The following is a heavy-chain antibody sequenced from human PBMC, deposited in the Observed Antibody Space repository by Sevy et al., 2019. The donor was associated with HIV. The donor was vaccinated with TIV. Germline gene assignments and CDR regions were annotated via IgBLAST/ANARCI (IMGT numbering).Heavy chain of an antibody. D-gene: IGHD4-17*01. CDR1: GLSVSDNY. V-gene: IGHV3-33*08. CDR3: ARDLEFYDSGDYGPAFMPDF. J-gene: IGHJ4*01. CDR2: IWFDGSNT. Sequence: GGSLRLSCAGSGLSVSDNYMNWVRQAPGKGLEWVAVIWFDGSNTYYADSVKGRFTISRDIAKNTLHLQMNSLRAEDTAVYYCARDLEFYDSGDYGPAFMPDFWGHRTLVTVSS.